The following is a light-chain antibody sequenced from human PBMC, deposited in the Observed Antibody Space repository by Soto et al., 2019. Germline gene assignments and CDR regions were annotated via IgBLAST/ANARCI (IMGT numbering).Light chain of an antibody. CDR2: GAS. J-gene: IGKJ5*01. Sequence: EIVMTQSPATLSVSPGERATLSCRASQSVSSNLAWYQQKPGQAPRLLIYGASTRATGIPARFSGSGSGTEFTLTISSLQSEDFAVYYCQQYIHWPPITFGQGTRLEIK. V-gene: IGKV3-15*01. CDR3: QQYIHWPPIT. CDR1: QSVSSN.